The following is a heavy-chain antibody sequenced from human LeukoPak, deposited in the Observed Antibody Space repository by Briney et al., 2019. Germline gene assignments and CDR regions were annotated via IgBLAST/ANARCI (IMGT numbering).Heavy chain of an antibody. J-gene: IGHJ4*02. Sequence: SVKVSCKASGGTFSSYAISWVRQAPGQGLEWMGGIIPIFGTANYAQKFQGRVTITADESTSTAYMELSSLRSEDTAVYYCARVGMVRGVFDYWGQGTLVTVSS. CDR2: IIPIFGTA. V-gene: IGHV1-69*01. CDR1: GGTFSSYA. CDR3: ARVGMVRGVFDY. D-gene: IGHD3-10*01.